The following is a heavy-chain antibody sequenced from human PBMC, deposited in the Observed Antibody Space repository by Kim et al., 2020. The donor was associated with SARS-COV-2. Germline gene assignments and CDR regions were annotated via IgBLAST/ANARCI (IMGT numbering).Heavy chain of an antibody. CDR1: GFTFSNAW. D-gene: IGHD3-10*01. CDR2: IKSKTDGGTT. CDR3: TTDFHVEPTWFEWTNQPGGY. V-gene: IGHV3-15*01. Sequence: GGSLRLSCAASGFTFSNAWMSWVRQAPGKGLEWVGRIKSKTDGGTTDYAAPVKGRFTISRDDSKNTLYLQMNSLKTEDTAVYYCTTDFHVEPTWFEWTNQPGGYWGQGTLVTVSS. J-gene: IGHJ4*02.